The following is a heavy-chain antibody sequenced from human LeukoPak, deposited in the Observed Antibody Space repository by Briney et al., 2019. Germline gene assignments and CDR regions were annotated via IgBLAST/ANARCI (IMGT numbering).Heavy chain of an antibody. V-gene: IGHV4-59*01. J-gene: IGHJ4*02. CDR1: GGSIGSYY. CDR2: LYHSGST. Sequence: PSETLSLTCTVSGGSIGSYYWSWIRQPPGKGLEWIGYLYHSGSTNYNASLKSRVTISVDMSKNQLSLKLSSVTAADTAVYYCARDDSGNFDYWGQGILVTVSS. D-gene: IGHD3-10*01. CDR3: ARDDSGNFDY.